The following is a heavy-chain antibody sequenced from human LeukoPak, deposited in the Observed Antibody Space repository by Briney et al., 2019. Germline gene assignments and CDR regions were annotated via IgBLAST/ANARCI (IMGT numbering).Heavy chain of an antibody. J-gene: IGHJ4*02. CDR1: GGSISRYY. V-gene: IGHV4-59*01. Sequence: SETLSLTCTVSGGSISRYYWSWIRQPPGKRLEWIGYIYYSGSTNSNPFLKSRVTISVDTSKSQFSLKLSSVTAADTAVYYCARGGIGAAGPVGYWGQGTLVTVSS. CDR2: IYYSGST. CDR3: ARGGIGAAGPVGY. D-gene: IGHD6-13*01.